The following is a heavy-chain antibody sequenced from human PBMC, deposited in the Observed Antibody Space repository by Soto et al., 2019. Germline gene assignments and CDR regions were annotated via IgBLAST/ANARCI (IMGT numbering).Heavy chain of an antibody. D-gene: IGHD3-10*01. CDR3: ARGDGSREGYYYYGMDV. Sequence: SETLSLTCTVSGGSISGYYWSWIRQPPGKGLEWIGYIYHSGNTNYNPSLKSRVTISVDTSNKQLSLKLGSVTAADTAVYYCARGDGSREGYYYYGMDVWGQGTTVT. CDR1: GGSISGYY. J-gene: IGHJ6*02. V-gene: IGHV4-59*01. CDR2: IYHSGNT.